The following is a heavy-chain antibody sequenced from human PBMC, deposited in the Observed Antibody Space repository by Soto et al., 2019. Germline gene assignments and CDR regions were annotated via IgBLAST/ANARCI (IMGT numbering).Heavy chain of an antibody. D-gene: IGHD6-19*01. CDR1: GGSVSSGSYY. J-gene: IGHJ4*02. V-gene: IGHV4-61*01. Sequence: QVQLQESGPGLVKPSETLSLTCTVSGGSVSSGSYYWSWIRQPPGKGLEWIGYIYYSGSTNYNPSLKSRFTISVDTSKNQFSLKLSSVTAADTAVYYCARDNEYSSGWIWGQGTLVTVSS. CDR2: IYYSGST. CDR3: ARDNEYSSGWI.